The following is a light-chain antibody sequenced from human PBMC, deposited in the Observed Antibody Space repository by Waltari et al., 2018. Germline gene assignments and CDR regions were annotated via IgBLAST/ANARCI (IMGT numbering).Light chain of an antibody. J-gene: IGKJ1*01. CDR2: DAS. CDR3: QQCNNWPLT. V-gene: IGKV3-11*01. CDR1: QSVRSY. Sequence: EIVLTQSPATPSLSPGDRGTLSCRASQSVRSYLAWYQQKPGQAPRLLIYDASNRATGIPARFSGSGSGTDFTLTISSLEPEDFAVYYCQQCNNWPLTFGQGTKVEIK.